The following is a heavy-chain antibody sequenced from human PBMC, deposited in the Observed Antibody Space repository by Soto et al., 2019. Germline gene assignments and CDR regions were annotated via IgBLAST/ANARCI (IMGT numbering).Heavy chain of an antibody. CDR3: ARPPGYISDWYYFDL. V-gene: IGHV1-2*02. CDR1: GYTFTGYY. J-gene: IGHJ4*02. D-gene: IGHD6-19*01. Sequence: ASVKVSCKASGYTFTGYYMHWVRQAPGQGFEWMGRISPKSGGTNYAQRFQGRVTMTWDTSLNTAYMELSSLISEDTAVYYCARPPGYISDWYYFDLWGQGTLVTVSS. CDR2: ISPKSGGT.